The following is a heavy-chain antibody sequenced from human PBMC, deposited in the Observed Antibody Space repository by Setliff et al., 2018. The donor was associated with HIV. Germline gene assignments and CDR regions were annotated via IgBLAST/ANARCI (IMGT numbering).Heavy chain of an antibody. Sequence: ASVKVSCKASGGALSTYAINWVRQAPGQGLEWVGGIIPVLGTANYAQKLEGRVTITADESTSTAYMELSGLSSEDTAVYYCARAAYYDSRDFSDYYYMDVWGTGTTVTVSS. J-gene: IGHJ6*03. CDR2: IIPVLGTA. D-gene: IGHD3-22*01. CDR1: GGALSTYA. CDR3: ARAAYYDSRDFSDYYYMDV. V-gene: IGHV1-69*13.